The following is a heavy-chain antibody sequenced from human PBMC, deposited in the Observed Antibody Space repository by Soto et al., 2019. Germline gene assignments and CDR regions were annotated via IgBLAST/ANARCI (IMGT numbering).Heavy chain of an antibody. CDR3: ASNHNILFCFGESKVYMDV. Sequence: QVQLEQWGTGLLKPSETLSLTCAVYGGSFSGYYWTWIRQSPGKGLEWIGEINHSGRTDYNPSLKGRVTISLDTSKNQFSLKLTSVTAADTATYYCASNHNILFCFGESKVYMDVWGKGTTVTVSS. V-gene: IGHV4-34*01. D-gene: IGHD3-10*01. CDR2: INHSGRT. J-gene: IGHJ6*03. CDR1: GGSFSGYY.